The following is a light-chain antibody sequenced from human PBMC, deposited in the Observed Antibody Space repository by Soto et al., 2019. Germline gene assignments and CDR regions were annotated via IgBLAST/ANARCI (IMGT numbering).Light chain of an antibody. J-gene: IGKJ4*01. Sequence: EIVLTQSPGTLSLSPGEGATLSCRASQSVRSNYLAWYQHKPGQAPRLLIYGASSRAAGIPDRFSGGGSGTDFTLTISRLEPEDFALYYCQQHINWPLTFGGGTKVEIK. CDR2: GAS. CDR3: QQHINWPLT. V-gene: IGKV3D-20*02. CDR1: QSVRSNY.